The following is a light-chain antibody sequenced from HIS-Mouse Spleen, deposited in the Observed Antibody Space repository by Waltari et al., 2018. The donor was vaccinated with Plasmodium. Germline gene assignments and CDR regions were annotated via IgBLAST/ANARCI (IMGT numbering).Light chain of an antibody. CDR3: YSTDSSGNHRV. V-gene: IGLV3-10*01. J-gene: IGLJ3*02. CDR2: EDS. Sequence: SYELPQPPSVSVSPGQTARITCPGEALPKKYAYWYQHKSGQAPVLVIDEDSKRPSGIPERFSGSSSGTMATLTISGAQVEDEADYYCYSTDSSGNHRVFGGGTKLTVL. CDR1: ALPKKY.